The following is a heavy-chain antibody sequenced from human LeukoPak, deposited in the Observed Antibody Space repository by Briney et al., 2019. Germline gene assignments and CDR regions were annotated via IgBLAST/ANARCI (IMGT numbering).Heavy chain of an antibody. CDR1: GGSISSYY. V-gene: IGHV4-34*01. CDR3: ARVKWELLGSFDY. CDR2: INHSGST. D-gene: IGHD1-26*01. J-gene: IGHJ4*02. Sequence: SETLSLTCTVSGGSISSYYWSWIRQPPGKDLEWIGEINHSGSTNYNPSLKSRVTISVDTSKNQFSLKLSSVTAADTAVYYCARVKWELLGSFDYWGQGTLVTVSS.